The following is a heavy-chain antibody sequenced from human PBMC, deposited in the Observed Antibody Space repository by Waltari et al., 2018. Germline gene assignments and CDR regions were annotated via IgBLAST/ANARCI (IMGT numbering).Heavy chain of an antibody. CDR2: IIPIFGTA. D-gene: IGHD6-13*01. J-gene: IGHJ4*02. V-gene: IGHV1-69*13. Sequence: QVQLVQSGAEVKKPGSSVKVSCKASGGTFSSYAISWVRPAPGQGLEWMGRIIPIFGTANYAQKFQGRVTITADKSTSTAYMELSSLRSEDTAVYYCARASRFGASEQLVMGYWGQGTLVTVSS. CDR3: ARASRFGASEQLVMGY. CDR1: GGTFSSYA.